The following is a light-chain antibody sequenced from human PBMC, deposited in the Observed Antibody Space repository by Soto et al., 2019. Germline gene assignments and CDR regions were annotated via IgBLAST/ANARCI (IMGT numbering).Light chain of an antibody. V-gene: IGLV2-8*01. CDR2: EVN. J-gene: IGLJ1*01. CDR3: VSYTSSTTYV. Sequence: QSALTQPPSASGSPGQSVTISCTGTSSDVGGYNYVSWFQQHPGKAPKLIIHEVNQRPSGVPDRFSGSKSGNTASLTVSGLQAEDEADYYCVSYTSSTTYVFGTGTKVTVL. CDR1: SSDVGGYNY.